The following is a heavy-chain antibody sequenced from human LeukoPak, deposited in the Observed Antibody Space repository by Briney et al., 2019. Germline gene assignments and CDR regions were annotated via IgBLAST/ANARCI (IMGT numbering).Heavy chain of an antibody. CDR2: ISSSGSTI. CDR1: GFTFSSYE. J-gene: IGHJ2*01. D-gene: IGHD2-15*01. Sequence: GGSLRLSCAASGFTFSSYEMNWVRQAPGKGLEWVSYISSSGSTIYYADSVKGRFTISRDNAKNSLYLQMNSLRAEDTAVYYCARALGYCSGGSCRYWYFDLWGRGTLVSVSS. CDR3: ARALGYCSGGSCRYWYFDL. V-gene: IGHV3-48*03.